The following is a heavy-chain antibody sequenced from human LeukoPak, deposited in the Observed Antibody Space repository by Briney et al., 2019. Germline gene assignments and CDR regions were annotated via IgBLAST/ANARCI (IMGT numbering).Heavy chain of an antibody. V-gene: IGHV4-59*01. CDR3: VRETRLYYYNYMDV. Sequence: SETLSLTCTVSGGSISNYYWNWIRQPPGKGLQWIGYIFDSGSSDYNPSLKSRVTISVDTSRNQFSLNLNSVTAADTAVYYCVRETRLYYYNYMDVWGKGTTVTVSS. J-gene: IGHJ6*03. CDR2: IFDSGSS. CDR1: GGSISNYY.